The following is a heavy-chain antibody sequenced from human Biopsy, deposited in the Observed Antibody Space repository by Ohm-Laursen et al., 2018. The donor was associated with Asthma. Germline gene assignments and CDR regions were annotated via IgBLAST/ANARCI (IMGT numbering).Heavy chain of an antibody. V-gene: IGHV3-48*01. D-gene: IGHD4-17*01. CDR1: GFTFSGYS. CDR2: INYKSSSI. Sequence: SLRLSCAASGFTFSGYSMNWVRQAPGKGLEWVSYINYKSSSIYYADSVKGRFTISRDNSKNTLYLQMNSLRAEDTAVYYCATFPYGDYLPLDYWGQGTLVTVSS. J-gene: IGHJ4*02. CDR3: ATFPYGDYLPLDY.